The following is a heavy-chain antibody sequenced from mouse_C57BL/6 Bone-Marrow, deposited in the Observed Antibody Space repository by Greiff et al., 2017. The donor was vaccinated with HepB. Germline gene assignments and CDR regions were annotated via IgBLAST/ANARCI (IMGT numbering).Heavy chain of an antibody. Sequence: QVQLQQPGAELVKPGASVKLSCKASGYTFTSYWMHWVKQRPGQGLEWIGMFHPNSGSTNYNEKFKSKATLTVDKSSSTAYMQLSSLTSEDSAVYYCGYYGNPYAMDYWGQGTSVTVSS. CDR3: GYYGNPYAMDY. CDR1: GYTFTSYW. J-gene: IGHJ4*01. V-gene: IGHV1-64*01. CDR2: FHPNSGST. D-gene: IGHD2-1*01.